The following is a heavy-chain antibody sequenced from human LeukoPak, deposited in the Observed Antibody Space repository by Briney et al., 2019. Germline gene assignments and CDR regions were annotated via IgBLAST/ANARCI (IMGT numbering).Heavy chain of an antibody. CDR1: GFTFSSYA. Sequence: PGGSLRLSCAASGFTFSSYAMSWVRQAPGKGLEWVSAISGSGGSTYYADSVKGRFTISRDNSKNTLYLQMNSLRAEDTAAYYCAKSFGDSSGYYHFDFRGQGTLVTVSS. J-gene: IGHJ4*02. CDR2: ISGSGGST. CDR3: AKSFGDSSGYYHFDF. D-gene: IGHD3-22*01. V-gene: IGHV3-23*01.